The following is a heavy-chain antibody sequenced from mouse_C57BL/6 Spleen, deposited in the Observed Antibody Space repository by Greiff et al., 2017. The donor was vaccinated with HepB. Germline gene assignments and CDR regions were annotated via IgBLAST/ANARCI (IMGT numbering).Heavy chain of an antibody. CDR3: TTYDSDGIDY. V-gene: IGHV14-4*01. J-gene: IGHJ2*01. CDR1: GFNIKDDY. Sequence: EVQLQQSGAELVRPGASVKLSCTASGFNIKDDYMHWVKQRPEQGLEWIGWIDPENGDTEYASKFQGKATITADTSSNTAYMQLSSLTSEDTAVYYCTTYDSDGIDYWGQGTTLTVSS. D-gene: IGHD2-12*01. CDR2: IDPENGDT.